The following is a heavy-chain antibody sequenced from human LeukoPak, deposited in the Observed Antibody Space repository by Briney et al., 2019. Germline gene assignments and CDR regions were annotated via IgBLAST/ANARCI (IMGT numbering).Heavy chain of an antibody. CDR2: IYSGGSP. J-gene: IGHJ4*02. D-gene: IGHD3-22*01. CDR3: ARDLNYYDSSGYGH. CDR1: GFTFSTNY. V-gene: IGHV3-53*01. Sequence: SGGSLRLSCAASGFTFSTNYMSWVRQAPGKGLEWVSVIYSGGSPYYADSVKGRFTISRDNSKNTLYLQMNSLRAEDTAVYYCARDLNYYDSSGYGHWGREPWSPSPQ.